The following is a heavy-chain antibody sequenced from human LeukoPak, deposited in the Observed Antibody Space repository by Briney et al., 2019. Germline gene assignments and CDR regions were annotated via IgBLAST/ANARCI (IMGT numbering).Heavy chain of an antibody. D-gene: IGHD3-10*01. Sequence: SETLSLTCTVAGGSISSYYWSWIRQPPGKGLEWIGYIYYSGSTNYNPSLKSRVTISVDTSKNQFSLKLSSVTAADTAVYYCASQPPYGSGSYYNEGDYWGQGTLVTVSS. J-gene: IGHJ4*02. CDR1: GGSISSYY. CDR2: IYYSGST. V-gene: IGHV4-59*12. CDR3: ASQPPYGSGSYYNEGDY.